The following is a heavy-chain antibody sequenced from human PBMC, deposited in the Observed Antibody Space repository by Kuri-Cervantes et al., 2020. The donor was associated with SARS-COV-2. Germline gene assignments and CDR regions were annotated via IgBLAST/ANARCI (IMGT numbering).Heavy chain of an antibody. V-gene: IGHV4-59*05. J-gene: IGHJ3*02. CDR3: ATSLPYYYGSVSYAIGVDAFDI. Sequence: ESLKISCAASGFTFSSYEMNWVRQAPGKGLEWIGSIYYSGRTYYNPSLKSRVTISVDTSKNQFSLKLSSVTAADTAVYYCATSLPYYYGSVSYAIGVDAFDIWGEGTMVTVSS. D-gene: IGHD3-10*01. CDR2: IYYSGRT. CDR1: GFTFSSYE.